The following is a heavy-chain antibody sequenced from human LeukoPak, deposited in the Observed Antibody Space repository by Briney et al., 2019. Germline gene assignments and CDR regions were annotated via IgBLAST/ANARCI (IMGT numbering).Heavy chain of an antibody. CDR3: ARRDYDILTGYSTPFDY. V-gene: IGHV5-51*01. Sequence: GESLKISCKGSGYSFTSYWIGWVRQMPGKGLEWMGTIYPGDSDTRYSPSFQGQVTISADKSISTAYLQWSSLKASDTAMYYCARRDYDILTGYSTPFDYWGQGTLVTVSS. D-gene: IGHD3-9*01. CDR2: IYPGDSDT. J-gene: IGHJ4*02. CDR1: GYSFTSYW.